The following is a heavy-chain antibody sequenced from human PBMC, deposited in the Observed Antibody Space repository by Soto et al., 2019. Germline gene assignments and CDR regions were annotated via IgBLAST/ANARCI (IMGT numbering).Heavy chain of an antibody. V-gene: IGHV3-7*03. CDR1: GFTFSSYW. Sequence: GGSLRLSCAASGFTFSSYWMSWVRQAPGKGLEWVANIKQDGSEKYYVDSVKGRFTISRDNSKKILYLQMNSLRTEDTAIYYCAKDATRTSGWYYFDYWGRGAQVTVSS. CDR2: IKQDGSEK. CDR3: AKDATRTSGWYYFDY. J-gene: IGHJ4*02. D-gene: IGHD6-19*01.